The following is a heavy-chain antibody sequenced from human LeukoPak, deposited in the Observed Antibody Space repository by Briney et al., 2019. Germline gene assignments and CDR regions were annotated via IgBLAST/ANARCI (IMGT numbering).Heavy chain of an antibody. J-gene: IGHJ2*01. V-gene: IGHV3-7*01. CDR3: ARVMTLDSSGYFTRGWYFDL. Sequence: GGSLRLSCAASGFTFSSYWMSWVRQPPGKGLEWVANIKKVGSEKYYVGSVKGRLTISRDNAKNEMYLQMNSMRADDTAVYYCARVMTLDSSGYFTRGWYFDLWGRGTLVTVSS. D-gene: IGHD3-22*01. CDR2: IKKVGSEK. CDR1: GFTFSSYW.